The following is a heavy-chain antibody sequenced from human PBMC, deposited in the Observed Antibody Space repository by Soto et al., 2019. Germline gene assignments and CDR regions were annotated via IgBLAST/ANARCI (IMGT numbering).Heavy chain of an antibody. Sequence: ASVKVSCKASGGTFSNYAIFWVRQAPGQGLEWMGGIIPIFGPPNYAQKFQGRVTISADESTSIVYMELSSLRSDDTAVYYCARGPRQLASYYYYYGMDVWGQGTTVTVSS. V-gene: IGHV1-69*13. D-gene: IGHD6-6*01. CDR3: ARGPRQLASYYYYYGMDV. CDR2: IIPIFGPP. J-gene: IGHJ6*02. CDR1: GGTFSNYA.